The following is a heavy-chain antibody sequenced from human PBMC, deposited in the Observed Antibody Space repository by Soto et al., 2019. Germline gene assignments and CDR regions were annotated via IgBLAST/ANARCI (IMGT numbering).Heavy chain of an antibody. CDR3: ARDWRVAEGFDP. CDR1: GYTVNNYG. V-gene: IGHV1-18*01. CDR2: IGTHNGDT. J-gene: IGHJ5*02. Sequence: QVQLVQSGPEVKKPGASVKVSCKASGYTVNNYGFSWVRQAPGQGLDWVGWIGTHNGDTTYAQQFQGRVTITIDTSTTTSYMEVRSPPSDYSAIYFCARDWRVAEGFDPWGQGTLVTVSS. D-gene: IGHD3-3*01.